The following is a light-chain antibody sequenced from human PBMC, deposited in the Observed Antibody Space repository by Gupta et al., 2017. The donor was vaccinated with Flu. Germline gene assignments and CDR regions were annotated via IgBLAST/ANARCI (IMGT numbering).Light chain of an antibody. CDR2: AGS. Sequence: DIQMAQSPSSVSASVGDRVIISCRASQGVSNGLAWYPQKPGEAPELLIYAGSTLHHGVPARFSGSGFGTDCRLNINRMKTDDDATYSCEQAEQVPHTFGEGTKLEIK. V-gene: IGKV1D-12*01. J-gene: IGKJ2*01. CDR1: QGVSNG. CDR3: EQAEQVPHT.